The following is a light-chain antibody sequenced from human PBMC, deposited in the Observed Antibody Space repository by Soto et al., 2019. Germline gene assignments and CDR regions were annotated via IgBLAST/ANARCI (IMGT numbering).Light chain of an antibody. J-gene: IGKJ1*01. V-gene: IGKV3-20*01. CDR1: QTVSSSY. CDR3: EQYGSSPRT. Sequence: EIVLTQSPGTLSLSPGERATLSCRASQTVSSSYLAWYQQKPGQAPRVLICGTSTRATGIPDRFSGSGSGTDFTLTISTLEPEDFAVYYCEQYGSSPRTFGQGTKVDIK. CDR2: GTS.